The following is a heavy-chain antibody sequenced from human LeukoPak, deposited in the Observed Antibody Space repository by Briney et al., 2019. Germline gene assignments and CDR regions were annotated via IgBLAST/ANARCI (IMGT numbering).Heavy chain of an antibody. D-gene: IGHD6-13*01. CDR1: GFTFSSYA. V-gene: IGHV3-23*01. CDR3: AKAPPYSSSLFDP. J-gene: IGHJ5*02. CDR2: ISGSGGST. Sequence: GGSLRLSCAASGFTFSSYAMICVRQAPGKGLEWVSFISGSGGSTYYADSVKGLVTISRDNSKNTLYLQMNSLRAEDTAVYYCAKAPPYSSSLFDPWGQGTLVTVSS.